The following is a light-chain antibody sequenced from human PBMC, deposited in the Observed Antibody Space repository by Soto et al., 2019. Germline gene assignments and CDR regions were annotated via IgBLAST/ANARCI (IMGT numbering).Light chain of an antibody. CDR1: QSLSSNY. J-gene: IGKJ2*01. Sequence: EIVLTQSPGTLSLSPGERATLSCRASQSLSSNYLAWYQQKPGQAPRLLIYGATSRATGIPDRFSGSGSGTDFSLTITRLEPEDFAVYYCQQYDNSPYTSGQGTKVDIK. CDR2: GAT. V-gene: IGKV3-20*01. CDR3: QQYDNSPYT.